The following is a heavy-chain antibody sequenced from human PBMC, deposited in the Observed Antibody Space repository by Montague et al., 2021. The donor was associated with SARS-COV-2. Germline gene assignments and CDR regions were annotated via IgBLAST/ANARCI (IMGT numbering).Heavy chain of an antibody. J-gene: IGHJ4*02. CDR1: GFSLSTSGMC. D-gene: IGHD3-9*01. V-gene: IGHV2-70*01. CDR2: IDWDDDK. CDR3: ARSHYDILTGYYTVSDY. Sequence: VKPTQTLTLTCTFSGFSLSTSGMCVSWIRQPPGKALEWLALIDWDDDKYYSTSLKTRLTISKDTSKNQVVLTMTNMDPVGTATYYCARSHYDILTGYYTVSDYWGQGTLVTVSS.